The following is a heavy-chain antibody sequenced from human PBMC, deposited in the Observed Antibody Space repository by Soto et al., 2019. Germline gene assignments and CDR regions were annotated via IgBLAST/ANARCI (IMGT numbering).Heavy chain of an antibody. CDR3: VTDGSLLALPR. D-gene: IGHD3-10*01. Sequence: EVQLVESGGGLVKPGESLRLSCVASGFTFKNYNMNWVRQAPGKGLEWVSTIGGTDTCTYYADSVKGRFSISRDNAKSSLFPQMHSLRAEATAVFFCVTDGSLLALPRWGPGPLVTVSS. CDR2: IGGTDTCT. J-gene: IGHJ4*02. CDR1: GFTFKNYN. V-gene: IGHV3-21*01.